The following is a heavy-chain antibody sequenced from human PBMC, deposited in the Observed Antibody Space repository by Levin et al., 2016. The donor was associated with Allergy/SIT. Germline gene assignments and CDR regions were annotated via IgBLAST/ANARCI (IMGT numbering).Heavy chain of an antibody. V-gene: IGHV3-23*01. CDR2: ISGSGGST. D-gene: IGHD3-9*01. CDR3: AKRTYYDILTGYVPWYDYYYYGMDV. J-gene: IGHJ6*02. Sequence: WIRQPPGKGLEWVSAISGSGGSTYYADSVKGRFTISRDNSKNTLYLQMNSLRAEDTAVYYCAKRTYYDILTGYVPWYDYYYYGMDVWGQGTTVTVSS.